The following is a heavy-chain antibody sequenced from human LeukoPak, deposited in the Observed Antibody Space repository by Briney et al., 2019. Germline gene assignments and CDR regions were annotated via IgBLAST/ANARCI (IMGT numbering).Heavy chain of an antibody. CDR1: GYTFTDYY. CDR3: ARGTSGSYFVGY. D-gene: IGHD3-10*01. J-gene: IGHJ4*02. V-gene: IGHV1-2*02. Sequence: ASVKVSCKASGYTFTDYYMHWVRQAPGKGLEWMGWINPNSGDTNHAQKFQGRVTMTRDTSISTAYMELSRLRSDDTGVYYCARGTSGSYFVGYWGQGTLVTGSS. CDR2: INPNSGDT.